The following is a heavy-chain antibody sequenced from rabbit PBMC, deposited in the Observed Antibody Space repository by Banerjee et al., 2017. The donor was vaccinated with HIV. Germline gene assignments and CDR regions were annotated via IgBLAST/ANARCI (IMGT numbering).Heavy chain of an antibody. CDR1: GFSFSSTYY. J-gene: IGHJ4*01. CDR3: ARGDTGSRHSPFNL. Sequence: QEQLEESGGDLVKPGASLTLTCTASGFSFSSTYYMCWVRQAPGKGLELIACIYTDSDGTWYASWVNGRFTITRSTSLNTVTLQMTSLTAADTATYFCARGDTGSRHSPFNLWGQGTLVTVS. V-gene: IGHV1S43*01. D-gene: IGHD1-1*01. CDR2: IYTDSDGT.